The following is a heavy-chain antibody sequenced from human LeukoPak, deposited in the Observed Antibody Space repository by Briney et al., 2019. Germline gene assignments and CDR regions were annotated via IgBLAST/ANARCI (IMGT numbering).Heavy chain of an antibody. CDR1: GFTFSSYG. D-gene: IGHD6-19*01. J-gene: IGHJ4*02. V-gene: IGHV3-30*03. CDR3: ARGSNIAVAGSDY. Sequence: GGSLRLSCAASGFTFSSYGMHWVRQAPGKGLEWVAVISYDGSNKYYADSVKGRFTISRDNSKNTLYLQMNSLRAEDTAVYYCARGSNIAVAGSDYWGQGTLVTVSS. CDR2: ISYDGSNK.